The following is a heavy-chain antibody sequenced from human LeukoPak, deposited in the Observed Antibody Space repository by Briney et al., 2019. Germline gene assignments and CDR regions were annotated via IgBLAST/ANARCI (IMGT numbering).Heavy chain of an antibody. CDR3: ARGGSYYLSSSSRQLDY. J-gene: IGHJ4*02. CDR1: GGSISSGDYY. Sequence: PSETLSLTCTVSGGSISSGDYYWSWIRQPPGKGLEWIGYIYYSGSTYYNPSLKSRVTISVDTSKNQFSLKLSSVAAADTAVYYCARGGSYYLSSSSRQLDYWGQGTLVTVSS. D-gene: IGHD1-26*01. V-gene: IGHV4-30-4*01. CDR2: IYYSGST.